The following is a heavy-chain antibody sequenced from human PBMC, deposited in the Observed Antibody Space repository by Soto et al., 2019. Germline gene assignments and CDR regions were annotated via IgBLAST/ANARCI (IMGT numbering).Heavy chain of an antibody. Sequence: DKGLEWLAVISYDGSNKYYADSVKGRFTISRDNSKSTLYLQMDSLRPEDTAVYHCMTVTAVGSQRFTLHSLGPCIHWDQGTLVTVS. CDR3: MTVTAVGSQRFTLHSLGPCIH. D-gene: IGHD4-17*01. V-gene: IGHV3-30*03. CDR2: ISYDGSNK. J-gene: IGHJ4*02.